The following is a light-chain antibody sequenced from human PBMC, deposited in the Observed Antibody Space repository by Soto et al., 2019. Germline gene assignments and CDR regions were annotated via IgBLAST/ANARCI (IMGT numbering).Light chain of an antibody. J-gene: IGLJ1*01. V-gene: IGLV7-46*01. CDR1: TGAVTTGHY. CDR2: DGA. CDR3: LLSYRGTYV. Sequence: QTVVTQETSLTVSPGGTVTLTCGSSTGAVTTGHYPYWFQQKPGQVPKTLIYDGANKLSWTPARFSGSLLGGKAALTLSGAQPEDEAEYYCLLSYRGTYVFGPGTKLTVL.